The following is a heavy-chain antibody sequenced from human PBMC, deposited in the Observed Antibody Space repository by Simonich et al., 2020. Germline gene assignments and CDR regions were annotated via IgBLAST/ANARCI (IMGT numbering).Heavy chain of an antibody. CDR3: ARNGLVGILKAFDI. D-gene: IGHD2-21*01. CDR2: INTNIGGT. V-gene: IGHV1-2*02. Sequence: QVQLVQSGAEVQKPGASVTVSCKASGYTFTGYYMHWVRQAPGQGLGWKGWINTNIGGTNYAQKFQGRVTMTRDTSISTAYMELSRLRSDDTAVYYCARNGLVGILKAFDIWGQGTMVTVSS. J-gene: IGHJ3*02. CDR1: GYTFTGYY.